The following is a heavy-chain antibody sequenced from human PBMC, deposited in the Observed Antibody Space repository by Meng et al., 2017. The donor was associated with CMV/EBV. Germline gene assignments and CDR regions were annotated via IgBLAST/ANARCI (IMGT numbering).Heavy chain of an antibody. V-gene: IGHV1-69*05. CDR3: ARQGTSSPMYYYDSSGDDDAFDI. Sequence: SVKVSCKASGGTFSSYAISWVRQAPGQGLEWMGGIIPIFGTANYAQKFQGRVTITTDESTSTAYMELSSLRSEDTAVYYCARQGTSSPMYYYDSSGDDDAFDIWGQGTMVNVSS. D-gene: IGHD3-22*01. CDR1: GGTFSSYA. CDR2: IIPIFGTA. J-gene: IGHJ3*02.